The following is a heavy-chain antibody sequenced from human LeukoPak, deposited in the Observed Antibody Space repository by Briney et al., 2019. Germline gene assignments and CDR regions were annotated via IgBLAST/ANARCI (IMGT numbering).Heavy chain of an antibody. V-gene: IGHV3-74*01. CDR3: ARLGTPTSAFDF. CDR2: INSDGSST. J-gene: IGHJ3*01. CDR1: GFTFRSYW. D-gene: IGHD7-27*01. Sequence: GGSLRLSCAASGFTFRSYWMHWVRQAPGKGLVWVSRINSDGSSTSYADSVKGRFTISRDNAKNTLYLQMNNLRAEDTAVYYCARLGTPTSAFDFWGQGTMVTVSS.